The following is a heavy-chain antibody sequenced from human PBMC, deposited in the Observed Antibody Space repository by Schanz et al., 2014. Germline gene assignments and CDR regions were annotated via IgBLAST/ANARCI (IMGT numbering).Heavy chain of an antibody. J-gene: IGHJ4*02. V-gene: IGHV3-21*06. CDR3: ARDGIAATTDFEY. CDR2: ISSLGNYI. D-gene: IGHD1-1*01. CDR1: GFTFSDYA. Sequence: EVQLAESGGGLVKPGGSLRLSCAPSGFTFSDYAMNWVRQAPGKGLEWVASISSLGNYIYYADSMKGRFTISRDNAKNSLYLQMDSLRGDDTAVYYCARDGIAATTDFEYWGQGVLVTVSS.